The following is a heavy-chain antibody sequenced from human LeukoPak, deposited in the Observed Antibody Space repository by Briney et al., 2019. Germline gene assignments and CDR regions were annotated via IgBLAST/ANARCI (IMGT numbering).Heavy chain of an antibody. CDR3: ARVLRPSLTVFIIRGAFDI. Sequence: GGSLRLSCAASGFTFSSYGMHWVRQAPGKGLEWVAVISYDGSNKYYADSVKGRFTISRDNSRNTLYLQMNSLRAEDTAVYYCARVLRPSLTVFIIRGAFDIWGQGTMVTVSS. CDR1: GFTFSSYG. D-gene: IGHD3-3*01. CDR2: ISYDGSNK. V-gene: IGHV3-30*03. J-gene: IGHJ3*02.